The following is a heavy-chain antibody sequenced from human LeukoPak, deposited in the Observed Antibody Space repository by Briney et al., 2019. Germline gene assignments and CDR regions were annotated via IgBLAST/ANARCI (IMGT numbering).Heavy chain of an antibody. J-gene: IGHJ4*02. CDR3: AIRYGSGSYYMDY. CDR2: IYSGGST. CDR1: EFTFSDYW. D-gene: IGHD3-10*01. Sequence: GGSLRLSCAASEFTFSDYWMSWVRQAPGKGLEWVSVIYSGGSTYYEDSVKGRFTISRDNSKNTLYLQMNSLRAEDTAVYYCAIRYGSGSYYMDYWGQGTLVTVSS. V-gene: IGHV3-53*01.